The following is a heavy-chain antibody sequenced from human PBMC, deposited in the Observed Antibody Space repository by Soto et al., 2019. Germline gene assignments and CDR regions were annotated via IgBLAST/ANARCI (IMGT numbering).Heavy chain of an antibody. Sequence: QVQLVESGGGVVQPGRSLRLSCAASGLTFSRSAMHWVRQAPGKGLEWVAIISHDGRNEYYSDSVKGRFTISRDNSKDTLYLQLSSLRPEDTAVYYWARDRDDDGGSSSAFDIWGQGTMVTVSS. D-gene: IGHD4-17*01. CDR2: ISHDGRNE. V-gene: IGHV3-30*04. J-gene: IGHJ3*02. CDR1: GLTFSRSA. CDR3: ARDRDDDGGSSSAFDI.